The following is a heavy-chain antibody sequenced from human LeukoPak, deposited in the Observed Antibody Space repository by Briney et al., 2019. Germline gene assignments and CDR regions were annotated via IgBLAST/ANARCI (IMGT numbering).Heavy chain of an antibody. CDR3: ARDQVAAAGTGGLGY. CDR1: GGSVSSGSYY. J-gene: IGHJ4*02. Sequence: SETLSLTCTVSGGSVSSGSYYWSWIRQPPGKGLEWIGYIYYSGSTNYNPSLKSRVTISVDTSKNQFSLKLSSVTAADTAVYFCARDQVAAAGTGGLGYWGQGTLVIVSS. V-gene: IGHV4-61*01. D-gene: IGHD6-13*01. CDR2: IYYSGST.